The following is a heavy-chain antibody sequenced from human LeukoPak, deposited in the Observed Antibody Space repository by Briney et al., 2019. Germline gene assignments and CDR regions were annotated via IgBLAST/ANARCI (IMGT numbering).Heavy chain of an antibody. CDR3: ARVPYSSSWYRGYYYYYMDV. D-gene: IGHD6-13*01. Sequence: SVKVSCKASGGTFSSYAISWVRQAPGQGLEWMGGIIPIFGTANYAQKFQGRVTITADESTSTAYMELSSLRSDDTAVYYCARVPYSSSWYRGYYYYYMDVWGKGTTVTVSS. V-gene: IGHV1-69*13. J-gene: IGHJ6*03. CDR2: IIPIFGTA. CDR1: GGTFSSYA.